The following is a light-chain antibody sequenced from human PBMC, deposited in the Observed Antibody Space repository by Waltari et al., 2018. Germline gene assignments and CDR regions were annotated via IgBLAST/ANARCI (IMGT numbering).Light chain of an antibody. CDR2: GKN. CDR3: NSRDSSGNHLGGV. Sequence: SSELTQDPAVSVALGQTVRITCQGDSLRSYYARWYQQKPGQAPVLVIYGKNNRPSGIPDRCSGSSSGNTASLTITGAQAEDEADYYCNSRDSSGNHLGGVFGGGTKLTVL. CDR1: SLRSYY. V-gene: IGLV3-19*01. J-gene: IGLJ2*01.